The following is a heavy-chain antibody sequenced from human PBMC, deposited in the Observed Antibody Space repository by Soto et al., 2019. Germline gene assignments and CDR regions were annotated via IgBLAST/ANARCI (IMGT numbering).Heavy chain of an antibody. CDR3: ARPRIAVAGKGGIDP. J-gene: IGHJ5*02. CDR2: IYYSGST. D-gene: IGHD6-19*01. V-gene: IGHV4-39*01. CDR1: GGSISSSSYY. Sequence: QLQLQESGPGLVKPSETLSLTCTVSGGSISSSSYYWGWIRQPPGKGLEWIGSIYYSGSTYYNPSLKSRVTISVDTSKNQFSLKLSSVTAADTAVYYCARPRIAVAGKGGIDPWGQGTLVTVSS.